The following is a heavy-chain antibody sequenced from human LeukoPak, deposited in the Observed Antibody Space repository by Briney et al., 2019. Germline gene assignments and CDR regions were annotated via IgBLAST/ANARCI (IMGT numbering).Heavy chain of an antibody. V-gene: IGHV4-59*01. Sequence: SETPSLTCTVSGGSISSYYWSWIRQPPGKGLEWIGYIYSSGSAHYNSSLKSRVTIVVDMSKNQFSLKLSSVTAADTAVYYCARGYGDYGDFWYFDLWGRGTLVTVSS. D-gene: IGHD4-17*01. CDR3: ARGYGDYGDFWYFDL. J-gene: IGHJ2*01. CDR2: IYSSGSA. CDR1: GGSISSYY.